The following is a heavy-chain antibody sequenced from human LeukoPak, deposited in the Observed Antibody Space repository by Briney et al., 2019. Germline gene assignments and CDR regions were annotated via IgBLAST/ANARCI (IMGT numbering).Heavy chain of an antibody. D-gene: IGHD6-13*01. Sequence: GGSLRLSCAASGFTFNHYYMTWIRQAPGKGLVWVSRIDSNGGGATYADSVKGRFTTSRDNGNNTMYLQMNSLRAEDTAIYYCARAKYSSRWSLDYWGQGALVTVSS. CDR3: ARAKYSSRWSLDY. V-gene: IGHV3-74*03. CDR1: GFTFNHYY. CDR2: IDSNGGGA. J-gene: IGHJ4*02.